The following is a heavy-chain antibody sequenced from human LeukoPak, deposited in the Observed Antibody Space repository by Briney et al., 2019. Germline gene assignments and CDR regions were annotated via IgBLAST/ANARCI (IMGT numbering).Heavy chain of an antibody. CDR1: GGSISSSSYY. V-gene: IGHV4-39*01. J-gene: IGHJ4*02. CDR2: IYYSGST. Sequence: PSETLSLTCTVSGGSISSSSYYWGWIRQPPGKGLEWIGSIYYSGSTYYNPSLKSRLTISVDTSKNQFSLKLSSVTAADTAVYYCARISSGWYYFDYWRQGTLVTVSS. D-gene: IGHD6-19*01. CDR3: ARISSGWYYFDY.